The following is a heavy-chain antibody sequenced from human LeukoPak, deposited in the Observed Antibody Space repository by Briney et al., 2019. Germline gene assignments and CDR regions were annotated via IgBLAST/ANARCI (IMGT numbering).Heavy chain of an antibody. CDR1: GFTFSSYA. Sequence: PGRSLRLSCAASGFTFSSYAMHWVRQAPGKGLEWVAVIWYDGSNKYYGDSVKGRFTISRDNSKNTLYLQMNSLRAEDTAVYYCAKEDSSSVGDYFDYWGQGTLVTVSS. V-gene: IGHV3-33*06. D-gene: IGHD6-13*01. CDR2: IWYDGSNK. J-gene: IGHJ4*02. CDR3: AKEDSSSVGDYFDY.